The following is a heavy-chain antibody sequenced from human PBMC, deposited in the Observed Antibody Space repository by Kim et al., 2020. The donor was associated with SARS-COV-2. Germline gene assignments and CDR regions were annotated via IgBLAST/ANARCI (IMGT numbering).Heavy chain of an antibody. V-gene: IGHV3-30*01. Sequence: DSVKGRFTISRDNSKNTLYLQMNSLRAEDTAVYYCARDLPYDSSGYVFDYWGQGTLVTVSS. CDR3: ARDLPYDSSGYVFDY. J-gene: IGHJ4*02. D-gene: IGHD3-22*01.